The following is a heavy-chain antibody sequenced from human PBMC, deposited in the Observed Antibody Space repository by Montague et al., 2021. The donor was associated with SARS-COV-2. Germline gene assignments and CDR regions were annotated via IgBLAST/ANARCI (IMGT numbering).Heavy chain of an antibody. CDR3: ARLARERHCSVATCFQH. J-gene: IGHJ1*01. CDR1: GASINAYY. V-gene: IGHV4-59*01. D-gene: IGHD2-15*01. CDR2: TYYSGSA. Sequence: SETLSLTCTVSGASINAYYWTWIRQPPGKGLEYIGFTYYSGSANYNPSLKSRVTISVDKSKNQFSLTLTSATAADTAMYYCARLARERHCSVATCFQHWGQGILVTVSS.